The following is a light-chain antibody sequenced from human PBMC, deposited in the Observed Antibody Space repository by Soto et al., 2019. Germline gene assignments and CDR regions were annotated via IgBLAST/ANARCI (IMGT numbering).Light chain of an antibody. Sequence: EIVLTQSPGPLSLSPGERATLSCRASQSVSSGYLAWYQQKPGRVPRLLIYGASNRAPGIPDRFTGSGSGTDFTLTIARVEPEDFAVYYCQLFGIAPFTFGPGTKLDIK. CDR2: GAS. CDR1: QSVSSGY. J-gene: IGKJ3*01. V-gene: IGKV3-20*01. CDR3: QLFGIAPFT.